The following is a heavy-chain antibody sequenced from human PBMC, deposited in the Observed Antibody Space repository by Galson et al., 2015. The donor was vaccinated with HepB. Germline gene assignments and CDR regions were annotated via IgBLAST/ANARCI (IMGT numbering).Heavy chain of an antibody. CDR1: GFTFSSYG. Sequence: SLRLSCAASGFTFSSYGMHWVRQAPGRGLEWVAVISYDGSNKYYADSVKGRFTISRDNSKNTLYLQMNSLRAEDTAVYYCARGRSVGYDSHYFDYWGQGTLVTVSS. J-gene: IGHJ4*02. V-gene: IGHV3-30*03. CDR3: ARGRSVGYDSHYFDY. D-gene: IGHD5-12*01. CDR2: ISYDGSNK.